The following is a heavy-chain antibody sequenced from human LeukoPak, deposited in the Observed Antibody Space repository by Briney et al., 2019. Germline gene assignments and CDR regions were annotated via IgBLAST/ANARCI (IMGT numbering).Heavy chain of an antibody. CDR2: INYSGST. CDR1: GGSISSYY. J-gene: IGHJ3*02. V-gene: IGHV4-59*12. Sequence: SETLSLTCTVSGGSISSYYWSWIRQPPGKGLEWIGYINYSGSTNYNPSLKSRVTISVDTSKNQFSLKLSSVTAADTAVYHCARDASLKSGPTDGFDIWGQGTLVTVSS. CDR3: ARDASLKSGPTDGFDI. D-gene: IGHD5-12*01.